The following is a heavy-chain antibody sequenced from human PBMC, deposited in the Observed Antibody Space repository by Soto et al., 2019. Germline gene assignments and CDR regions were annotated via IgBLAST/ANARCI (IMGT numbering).Heavy chain of an antibody. Sequence: QVQLVQSGAEVKKPGASVKVSCKASGYTFTSYGISWVRQAPGQGLEWMGWISAYNGNTNYAQKLQGRVTMTTDTSTSRPYVELRSLRSDDTAVYYCAGAGRYVDWFETNNWFDPWGQGTLVTVAS. CDR2: ISAYNGNT. D-gene: IGHD3-9*01. V-gene: IGHV1-18*01. CDR3: AGAGRYVDWFETNNWFDP. J-gene: IGHJ5*02. CDR1: GYTFTSYG.